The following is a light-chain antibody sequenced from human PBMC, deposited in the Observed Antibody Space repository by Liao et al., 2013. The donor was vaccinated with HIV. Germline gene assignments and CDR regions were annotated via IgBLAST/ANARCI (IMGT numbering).Light chain of an antibody. V-gene: IGLV3-1*01. CDR1: KLGDKY. CDR2: QDN. CDR3: QAWDNSTAI. Sequence: SYDLTQPHSVSVSPGQTASITCSGDKLGDKYACWYQQKAGQSPIMVIYQDNKRPSGIPERFSGSNSGNTATLTISGTQAMDEADYYCQAWDNSTAIFGGGTKLTVL. J-gene: IGLJ2*01.